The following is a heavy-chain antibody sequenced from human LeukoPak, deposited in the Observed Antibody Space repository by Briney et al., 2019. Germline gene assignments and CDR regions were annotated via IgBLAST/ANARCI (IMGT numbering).Heavy chain of an antibody. CDR1: GDSVTNDFF. Sequence: TSETLSLTCTVSGDSVTNDFFWGWARQPPGKELEWIGSFCLGRDTYYRPSLKSRVTISVDTSKNQFSLNLNSVIAADTAVYYCARWASISREPGGFFDHWGQGTLVTVSS. CDR3: ARWASISREPGGFFDH. D-gene: IGHD1-14*01. J-gene: IGHJ4*02. CDR2: FCLGRDT. V-gene: IGHV4-38-2*02.